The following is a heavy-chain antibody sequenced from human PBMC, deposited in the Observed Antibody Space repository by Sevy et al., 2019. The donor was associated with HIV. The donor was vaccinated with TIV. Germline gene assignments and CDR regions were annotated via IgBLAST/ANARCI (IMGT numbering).Heavy chain of an antibody. CDR3: ARDGYSGYDFDY. J-gene: IGHJ4*02. Sequence: GGSLRLSCVASGFAFSNYYAMHWVRQAPGKGLEWVAVISYDGSNKYYADSVKGRFTISRDNSKNTLYLQMNSLRAEDTAVYYCARDGYSGYDFDYWGQGTLVTVSS. CDR1: GFAFSNYYA. CDR2: ISYDGSNK. D-gene: IGHD5-12*01. V-gene: IGHV3-30-3*01.